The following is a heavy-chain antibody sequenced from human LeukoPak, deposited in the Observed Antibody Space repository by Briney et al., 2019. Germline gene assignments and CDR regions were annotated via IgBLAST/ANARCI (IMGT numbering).Heavy chain of an antibody. CDR1: GASITSDIFY. V-gene: IGHV4-30-4*02. CDR2: IHNSRGT. CDR3: ARTGSTVTMLYPFDH. D-gene: IGHD4-17*01. J-gene: IGHJ4*02. Sequence: SETLSLTCTVSGASITSDIFYWNWIRQSPGKGLEWIGAIHNSRGTSYNPSLESRVSISVDTSKNQFSLKLSSVTAADTAVYYCARTGSTVTMLYPFDHWGQGTLVTVSS.